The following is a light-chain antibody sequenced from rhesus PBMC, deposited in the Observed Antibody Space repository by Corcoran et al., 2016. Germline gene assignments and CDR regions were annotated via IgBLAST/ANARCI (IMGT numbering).Light chain of an antibody. CDR2: AAS. Sequence: DIQMTQSPSSLSASVGDTVTITCRASQDISSSLNWFQQKPGKAPKLLIYAASSLESGVPSRFRGSGSGTDFTLTISSLQPEDFAVYYCLQHNSYPYSFGQGTKVGIK. J-gene: IGKJ2*01. V-gene: IGKV1-28*03. CDR3: LQHNSYPYS. CDR1: QDISSS.